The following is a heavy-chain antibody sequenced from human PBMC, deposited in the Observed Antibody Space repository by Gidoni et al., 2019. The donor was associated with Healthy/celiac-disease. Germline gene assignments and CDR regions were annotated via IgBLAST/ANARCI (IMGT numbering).Heavy chain of an antibody. D-gene: IGHD3-22*01. CDR3: ARSDYYDSSGYYRIYYFDY. CDR1: GGTFSSYA. Sequence: QVQLVQSGAEVKKPGSSVKVSCKASGGTFSSYAISWVRQAPGQGLEWMGGIIPIFGTANYAQKFQGRVTITADESTSTAYMELSSLRSEDTAVYYCARSDYYDSSGYYRIYYFDYWGQGTLVTVSS. J-gene: IGHJ4*02. V-gene: IGHV1-69*01. CDR2: IIPIFGTA.